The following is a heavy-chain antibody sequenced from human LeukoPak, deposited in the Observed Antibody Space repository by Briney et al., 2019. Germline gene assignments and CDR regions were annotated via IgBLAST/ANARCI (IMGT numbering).Heavy chain of an antibody. CDR3: VRSKSGAYGWFDP. V-gene: IGHV4-59*01. D-gene: IGHD2-15*01. Sequence: PSETLSLTCTVSGGSITSYYWSWIRQPPGKGLDWIGYIYYSGTTNYNPSLKSRVTISVDTSKNQFSLKVNSVTAAGTAVYYCVRSKSGAYGWFDPWGQGTLVTVSS. CDR1: GGSITSYY. CDR2: IYYSGTT. J-gene: IGHJ5*02.